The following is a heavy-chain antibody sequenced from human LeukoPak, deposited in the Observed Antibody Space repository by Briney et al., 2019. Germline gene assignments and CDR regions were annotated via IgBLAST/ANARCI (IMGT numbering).Heavy chain of an antibody. CDR2: VIPIFGTA. CDR3: ARADIVVVVAATAAFDI. Sequence: SVKVSCKASGYTFTSYAISWVRQAPGQGLEWMGGVIPIFGTANYAQKFQGRVTITADESTSTAYMELSSLRSEDTAMYYCARADIVVVVAATAAFDIWGQGTMVTVSS. J-gene: IGHJ3*02. CDR1: GYTFTSYA. V-gene: IGHV1-69*13. D-gene: IGHD2-15*01.